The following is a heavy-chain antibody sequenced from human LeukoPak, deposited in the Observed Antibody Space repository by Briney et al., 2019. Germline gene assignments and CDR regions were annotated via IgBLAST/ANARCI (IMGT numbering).Heavy chain of an antibody. CDR2: IYQSGST. V-gene: IGHV4-4*02. D-gene: IGHD6-13*01. J-gene: IGHJ3*02. CDR1: GGSISSSNW. CDR3: AIIIAAAAPDAFDI. Sequence: SETLSLTCAVSGGSISSSNWWSWVRPPPGKGLEWIGEIYQSGSTNYNPSLKSRVTISVDKSKNQFSLKLSSVTAADTAVYYCAIIIAAAAPDAFDIWGQGTMVTVSS.